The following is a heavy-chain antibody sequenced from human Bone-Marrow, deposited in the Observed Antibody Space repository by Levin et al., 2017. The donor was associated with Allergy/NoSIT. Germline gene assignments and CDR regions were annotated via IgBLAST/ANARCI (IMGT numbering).Heavy chain of an antibody. Sequence: GGSLRLSCAASGFTFSSYAMSWVRQAPGKGLEWVSAISGSGGSTYYADSVKGRFTISRDNSKNTLYLQMNSLRAEDTAVYYCAKDPIGYYYYYGMDVWGQGTTVTVSS. V-gene: IGHV3-23*01. CDR3: AKDPIGYYYYYGMDV. CDR1: GFTFSSYA. J-gene: IGHJ6*02. CDR2: ISGSGGST. D-gene: IGHD2-21*01.